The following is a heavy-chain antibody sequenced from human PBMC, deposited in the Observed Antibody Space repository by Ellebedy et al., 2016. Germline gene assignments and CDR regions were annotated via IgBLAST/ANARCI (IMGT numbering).Heavy chain of an antibody. J-gene: IGHJ4*02. D-gene: IGHD4-17*01. Sequence: GESLKISCVASGFTFRNFFMSWVRQAPGGGLEWISTISGGGDTTFSADSVKGRFTISRDNSRYTLYLQMDSLTAADTAVYYCYYGHYSGFWGQGTLVTVSS. V-gene: IGHV3-23*01. CDR3: YYGHYSGF. CDR2: ISGGGDTT. CDR1: GFTFRNFF.